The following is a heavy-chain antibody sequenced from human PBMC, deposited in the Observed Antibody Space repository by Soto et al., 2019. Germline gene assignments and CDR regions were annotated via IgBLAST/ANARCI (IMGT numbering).Heavy chain of an antibody. J-gene: IGHJ5*02. Sequence: QVQLVQSGAEVKKPGASVKVSCKASGYTFSTYGFSWVRQAPGQGLEWMGWIGAYNDDTNYAQNLQGRVTMTTDTSTTTSYMELRNLRSDDTAVYFWARDWRGAEGFDPWGQGTLVTVSS. CDR3: ARDWRGAEGFDP. CDR2: IGAYNDDT. CDR1: GYTFSTYG. V-gene: IGHV1-18*01. D-gene: IGHD3-3*01.